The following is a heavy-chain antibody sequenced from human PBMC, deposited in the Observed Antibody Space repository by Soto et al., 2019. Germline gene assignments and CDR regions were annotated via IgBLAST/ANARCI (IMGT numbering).Heavy chain of an antibody. V-gene: IGHV4-59*01. J-gene: IGHJ6*02. CDR2: IYYSGST. Sequence: SETLSLTYTVSGGSISSYYWSWIRQPPGKGLEWIGYIYYSGSTNYNPSLKSRVTISVDTSKNQFSLKLSSVTAADTAVYYCAREGVSSRWYNYYGMDVWGQGTTVTV. D-gene: IGHD6-13*01. CDR1: GGSISSYY. CDR3: AREGVSSRWYNYYGMDV.